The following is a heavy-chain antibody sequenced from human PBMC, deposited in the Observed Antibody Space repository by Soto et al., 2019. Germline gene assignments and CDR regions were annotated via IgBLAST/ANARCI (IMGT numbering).Heavy chain of an antibody. CDR1: GGSISSGGYY. CDR3: AKGGGYSYYGMDV. V-gene: IGHV4-31*01. D-gene: IGHD3-16*01. CDR2: IYYSGST. Sequence: QVQLQESGPGLVKPSQTLSLTCTVSGGSISSGGYYWSWIRQHPGKGLEWIGYIYYSGSTYYNPSLKMQVTISVDTSKNQFSLKLSSVTAAATAVYYCAKGGGYSYYGMDVWGQGTTVTVSS. J-gene: IGHJ6*02.